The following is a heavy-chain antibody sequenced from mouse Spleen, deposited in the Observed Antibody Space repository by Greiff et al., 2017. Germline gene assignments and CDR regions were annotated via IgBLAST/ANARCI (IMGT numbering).Heavy chain of an antibody. CDR1: GYTFTSYW. J-gene: IGHJ1*01. V-gene: IGHV1-69*01. CDR3: ARRFITTVVADWYFDV. D-gene: IGHD1-1*01. CDR2: IDPSDSYT. Sequence: VQLQQPGAELVMPGASVKLSCKASGYTFTSYWMHWVKQRPGQGLEWIGEIDPSDSYTNYNQKFKGKATLTVDKSSSTAYMQLSSLTSEDSAVYYCARRFITTVVADWYFDVWGAGTTVTVSS.